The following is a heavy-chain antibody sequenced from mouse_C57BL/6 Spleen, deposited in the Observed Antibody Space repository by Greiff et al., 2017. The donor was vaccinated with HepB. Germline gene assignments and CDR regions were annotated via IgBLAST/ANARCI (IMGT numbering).Heavy chain of an antibody. V-gene: IGHV1-50*01. Sequence: QVQLQQPGAELVKPGASVKLSCKASGYTFTSYWMQWVKQRPGQGLEWIGEIDPSDSYTNYNQKFKGKATLTVDTSSSTAYMQLSSLTSEDSAVYFWALLRPYYYCNIDYWGPGTTLTVSS. J-gene: IGHJ2*01. CDR2: IDPSDSYT. D-gene: IGHD1-1*01. CDR3: ALLRPYYYCNIDY. CDR1: GYTFTSYW.